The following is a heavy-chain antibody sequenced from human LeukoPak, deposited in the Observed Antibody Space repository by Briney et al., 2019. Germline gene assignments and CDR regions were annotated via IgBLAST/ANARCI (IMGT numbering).Heavy chain of an antibody. Sequence: KPSETPSLTCAVYGGSFSGYYWSWIRQPPGKGLEWIGEINHSGSTNYNPSLKSRVTISVDTSKNQFSLKLSSVTAADTAVYYCARVKDTSSGGEFDYWGQGTLVTVSS. V-gene: IGHV4-34*01. CDR3: ARVKDTSSGGEFDY. CDR1: GGSFSGYY. J-gene: IGHJ4*02. D-gene: IGHD2-15*01. CDR2: INHSGST.